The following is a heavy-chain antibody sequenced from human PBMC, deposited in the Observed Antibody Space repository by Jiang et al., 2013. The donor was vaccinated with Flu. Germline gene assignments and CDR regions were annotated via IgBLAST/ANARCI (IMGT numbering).Heavy chain of an antibody. V-gene: IGHV6-1*01. D-gene: IGHD6-13*01. CDR1: GDSISSNSAA. J-gene: IGHJ4*02. CDR3: AREAAAGGFDF. CDR2: TYYRSKWYN. Sequence: SQTLSLTCVISGDSISSNSAAWTWIRQSPSRGLEWLGRTYYRSKWYNDYAVFVKSRITINPDKSKSQFSLQLNSVTSEDTAVYYCAREAAAGGFDFWGQGTLVTVSS.